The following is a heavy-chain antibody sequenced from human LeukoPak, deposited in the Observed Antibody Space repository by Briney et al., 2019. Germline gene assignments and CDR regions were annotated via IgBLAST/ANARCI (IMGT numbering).Heavy chain of an antibody. D-gene: IGHD5-18*01. CDR2: ISGSGGST. CDR3: ARDLSGIAGYTYGRGIDY. Sequence: GGSLRLSCAASGLIFRTYAMSWVRQAPGKGLGWVSAISGSGGSTFYADSVKGQFTISRDNSKNTLYLQMNSLRAEDTAVYYCARDLSGIAGYTYGRGIDYWGQGTLVTVSS. CDR1: GLIFRTYA. J-gene: IGHJ4*02. V-gene: IGHV3-23*01.